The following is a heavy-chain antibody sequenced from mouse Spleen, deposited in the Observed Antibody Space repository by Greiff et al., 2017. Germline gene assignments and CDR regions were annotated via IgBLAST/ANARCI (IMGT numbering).Heavy chain of an antibody. CDR3: ARGSYYDYDGRYFDY. V-gene: IGHV1-18*01. CDR2: INPNNGGT. D-gene: IGHD2-4*01. Sequence: EVKVVESGPELVKPGASVKIPCKASGYTFTDYNMDWVKQSHGKSLEWIGDINPNNGGTIYNQKFKGKATLTVDKSSSTAYMELRSLTSEDTAVYYCARGSYYDYDGRYFDYWGHGTTLTVSS. CDR1: GYTFTDYN. J-gene: IGHJ2*01.